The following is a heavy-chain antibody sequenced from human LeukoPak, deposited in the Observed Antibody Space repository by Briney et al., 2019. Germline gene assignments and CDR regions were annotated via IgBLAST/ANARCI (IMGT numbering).Heavy chain of an antibody. CDR1: GGSISSGGYY. V-gene: IGHV4-39*07. CDR2: INHSGST. J-gene: IGHJ2*01. CDR3: ARGGSVAHWYFDL. D-gene: IGHD6-19*01. Sequence: PSETLSLTCTVSGGSISSGGYYWSWIRQPPGKGLEWIGEINHSGSTNYNPSLKSRVTISVDASKNQFSLKLSSVTAADTAVYYCARGGSVAHWYFDLWGRGTLVTVSS.